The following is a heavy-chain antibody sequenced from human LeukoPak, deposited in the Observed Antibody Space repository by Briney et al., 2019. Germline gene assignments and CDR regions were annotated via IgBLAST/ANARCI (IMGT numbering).Heavy chain of an antibody. V-gene: IGHV1-8*01. D-gene: IGHD3-22*01. CDR3: ARYYDSSGYDYMDV. Sequence: GSVKVSCKASGYTFTSYDINWVRQATGQGLEWMGWMNPNSGNTGYAQKFQGRVTMTRNTSISTAYMELSSLRSEDTAVYYCARYYDSSGYDYMDVWGKGTTVTISS. CDR1: GYTFTSYD. J-gene: IGHJ6*03. CDR2: MNPNSGNT.